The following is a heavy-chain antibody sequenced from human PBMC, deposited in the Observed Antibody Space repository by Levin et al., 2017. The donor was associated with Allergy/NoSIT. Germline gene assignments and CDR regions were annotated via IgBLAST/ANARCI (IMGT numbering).Heavy chain of an antibody. CDR3: AKETTSGSFLDY. Sequence: SCAASGFTFSSYAMSWVRQAPGKGLEWVSAISGSGGSTYYADSVKGRFTISRDNSKNTLYLQMNSLRAEDTAVYYCAKETTSGSFLDYWGQGTLVTVSS. D-gene: IGHD1-26*01. CDR2: ISGSGGST. V-gene: IGHV3-23*01. J-gene: IGHJ4*02. CDR1: GFTFSSYA.